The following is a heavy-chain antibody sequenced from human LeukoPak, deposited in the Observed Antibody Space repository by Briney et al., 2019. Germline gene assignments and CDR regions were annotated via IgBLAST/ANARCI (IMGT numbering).Heavy chain of an antibody. CDR1: GGSISSYY. CDR2: VSHSGST. J-gene: IGHJ4*02. Sequence: SETLSLTCTVSGGSISSYYWGWIRQPPGKGLEWIASVSHSGSTYYNPSLKSRVTISVDTSKNQFSLKLSSVTAADTAVYYCARHAKWELLYYFDYWGQGTLVTVSS. V-gene: IGHV4-39*01. CDR3: ARHAKWELLYYFDY. D-gene: IGHD1-26*01.